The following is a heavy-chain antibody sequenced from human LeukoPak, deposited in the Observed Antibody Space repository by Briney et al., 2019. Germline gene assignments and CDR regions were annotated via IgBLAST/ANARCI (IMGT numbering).Heavy chain of an antibody. Sequence: GASVKVSCKASGYTFTSYYMHWVRRAPGQGLEWMGIINPSGGSTSYAQKFQGRVTMTRDTSTSTVYMELSSLRSEDTAVYYCARESQTLPLFDYWGQGTLVTVSS. CDR3: ARESQTLPLFDY. CDR2: INPSGGST. J-gene: IGHJ4*02. V-gene: IGHV1-46*01. CDR1: GYTFTSYY.